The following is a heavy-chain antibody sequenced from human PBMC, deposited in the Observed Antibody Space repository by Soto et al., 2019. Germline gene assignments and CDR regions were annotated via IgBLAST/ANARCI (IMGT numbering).Heavy chain of an antibody. V-gene: IGHV1-69*01. CDR1: RGTFSNYA. CDR2: IVPIHDTT. Sequence: QVQLVQTGAEVKRPGSSVNVSCTASRGTFSNYAILWVRQAPGQGLEWMGGIVPIHDTTDYAQKFQGRVTFTADEPSSTAYMELRSLRSEDTAVYYCAADYDGLLSWGQGTLVTVSS. CDR3: AADYDGLLS. D-gene: IGHD3-3*01. J-gene: IGHJ5*02.